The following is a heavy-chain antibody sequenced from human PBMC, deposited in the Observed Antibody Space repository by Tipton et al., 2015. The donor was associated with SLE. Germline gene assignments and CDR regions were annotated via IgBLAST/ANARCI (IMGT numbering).Heavy chain of an antibody. J-gene: IGHJ4*02. CDR1: RFTFSSYE. CDR2: ISSSGNTI. V-gene: IGHV3-48*03. D-gene: IGHD3-3*01. CDR3: ARARTSYDFWSGYYGNFDY. Sequence: VQLVQSGGGLVRPGGSLRLSCAASRFTFSSYEMNWVRQAPGRGLEWISYISSSGNTIYYAVSVKGRFTIPRDNANNSLFLQMNSLRAEDTAVYYCARARTSYDFWSGYYGNFDYWGQGTLVTVSS.